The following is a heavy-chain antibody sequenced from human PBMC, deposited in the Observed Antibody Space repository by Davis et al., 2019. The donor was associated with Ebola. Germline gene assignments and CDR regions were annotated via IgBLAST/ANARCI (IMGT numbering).Heavy chain of an antibody. CDR1: GGSISSGGYS. V-gene: IGHV4-30-2*01. CDR2: IYHSGST. D-gene: IGHD3-16*02. Sequence: SEILSLTCAVSGGSISSGGYSCSWIRQPPGKGLEWIGCIYHSGSTYYNPSLKSRVTISVDRSKNQFSLKLSSVTAADTAVYYCARADYDYVWGSYRLAYWGQGTLVTVSS. J-gene: IGHJ4*02. CDR3: ARADYDYVWGSYRLAY.